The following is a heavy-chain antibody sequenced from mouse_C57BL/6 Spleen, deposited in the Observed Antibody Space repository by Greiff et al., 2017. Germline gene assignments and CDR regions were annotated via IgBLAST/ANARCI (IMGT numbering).Heavy chain of an antibody. CDR3: ARSGVYYGPWFAY. CDR1: GYAFSSYW. J-gene: IGHJ3*01. Sequence: QVQLQQSGAELVKPGASVKISCKASGYAFSSYWMNWVKQRPGKGLEWIGQIYPGDGDTNYNGKFKGKATLTADKSSSTAYMQLSSLTSEDSAVYFCARSGVYYGPWFAYWGQGTLVTVSA. D-gene: IGHD2-1*01. CDR2: IYPGDGDT. V-gene: IGHV1-80*01.